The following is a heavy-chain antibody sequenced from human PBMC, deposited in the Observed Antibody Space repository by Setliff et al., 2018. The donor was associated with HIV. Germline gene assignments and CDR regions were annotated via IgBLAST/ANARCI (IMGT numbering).Heavy chain of an antibody. V-gene: IGHV1-46*01. CDR3: ARDMSGGDGYNHGAFDI. CDR2: INPSGGST. CDR1: GYTFSNYY. D-gene: IGHD5-12*01. J-gene: IGHJ3*02. Sequence: ASVKVSCKASGYTFSNYYIHWVRQAPGQGLEWMGIINPSGGSTTYAQNFQGRVTMTRDTSTSTVYMELRSLKSEDTAVYYCARDMSGGDGYNHGAFDIWGQGTMVTVSS.